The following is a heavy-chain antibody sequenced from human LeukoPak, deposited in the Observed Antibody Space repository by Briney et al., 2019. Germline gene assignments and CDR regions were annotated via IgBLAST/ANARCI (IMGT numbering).Heavy chain of an antibody. D-gene: IGHD2-2*01. V-gene: IGHV4-34*01. CDR3: AREGACSSTSCLNWFDP. CDR2: INHSGST. CDR1: GGSFSGYY. J-gene: IGHJ5*02. Sequence: SETLSLTCAVYGGSFSGYYWSWIRQPPGKGLEWIGEINHSGSTNYNPSLKGRVTISVDTSKNQFSLKLSSVTAADTAVYYCAREGACSSTSCLNWFDPWGQETLVTVSS.